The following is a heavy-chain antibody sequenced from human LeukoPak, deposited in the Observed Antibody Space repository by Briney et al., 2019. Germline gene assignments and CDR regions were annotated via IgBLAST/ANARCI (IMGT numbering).Heavy chain of an antibody. Sequence: SETLSLTCAVYGGSFSGYYWSWIRQPPGKGLEWIGEINHSGSTNYNPSLKSRVTISVDTSKNQFSLKLSSVTAADTAVYYCARQPGYGSGSYHDYWGQGTLVTVSS. J-gene: IGHJ4*02. D-gene: IGHD3-10*01. CDR2: INHSGST. CDR1: GGSFSGYY. V-gene: IGHV4-34*01. CDR3: ARQPGYGSGSYHDY.